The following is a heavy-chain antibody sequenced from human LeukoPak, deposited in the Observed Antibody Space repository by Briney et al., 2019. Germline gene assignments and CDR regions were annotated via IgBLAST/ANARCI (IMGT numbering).Heavy chain of an antibody. D-gene: IGHD2-21*02. J-gene: IGHJ4*02. CDR2: IHPDSGGS. CDR1: GYTFTGYY. CDR3: ARVELYCGGDCYPFDY. Sequence: GASVKVSCKASGYTFTGYYIHWVRQSPGQGLEWMGWIHPDSGGSNYAQKFQGRVTMTRDTSISTAYMELSRLRSDDTAVYYCARVELYCGGDCYPFDYWGQGTLVTVSS. V-gene: IGHV1-2*02.